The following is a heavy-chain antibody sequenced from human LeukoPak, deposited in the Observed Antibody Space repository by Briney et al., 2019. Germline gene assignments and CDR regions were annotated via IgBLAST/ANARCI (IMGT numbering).Heavy chain of an antibody. CDR3: ARSDYGSAPVDY. Sequence: SETLSLTCTVSGYSISSGYYWGWIRQPPGKGLEWIGSIYQSGSTYHNPSLKSRVTISVDTSKNQFSLRLYSMTAADTAVYFCARSDYGSAPVDYWGQGTLVTVSS. CDR1: GYSISSGYY. V-gene: IGHV4-38-2*02. J-gene: IGHJ4*02. CDR2: IYQSGST. D-gene: IGHD3-10*01.